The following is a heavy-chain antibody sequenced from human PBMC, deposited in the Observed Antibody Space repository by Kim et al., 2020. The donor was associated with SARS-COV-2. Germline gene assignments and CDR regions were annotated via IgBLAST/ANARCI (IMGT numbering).Heavy chain of an antibody. V-gene: IGHV1-3*01. D-gene: IGHD2-2*01. CDR2: INAGNGNT. J-gene: IGHJ5*02. CDR1: GYTFTSYA. Sequence: ASVKVSCKASGYTFTSYAMHWVRQDPGQRLEWMGWINAGNGNTKYSQKFQGRVTITRDTSASTAYMELSSLRSEDTAVYYCARAWDIVVVPVYNWFDPWGQGTLVTVSS. CDR3: ARAWDIVVVPVYNWFDP.